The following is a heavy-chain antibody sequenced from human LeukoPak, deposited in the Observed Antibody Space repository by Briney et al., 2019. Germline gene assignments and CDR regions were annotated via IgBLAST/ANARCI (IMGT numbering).Heavy chain of an antibody. CDR1: GGSFSGYY. CDR3: ARGRGDYYYYYYMDV. V-gene: IGHV4-34*01. CDR2: INHSGST. J-gene: IGHJ6*03. Sequence: PSETLSLTCAVYGGSFSGYYWSWIRKPPGKGLEWIGEINHSGSTNYNPSLKSRVTISVDTSKNQFSLKLSSVTAADTAVYYCARGRGDYYYYYYMDVWGKGTTVTVSS. D-gene: IGHD2-21*02.